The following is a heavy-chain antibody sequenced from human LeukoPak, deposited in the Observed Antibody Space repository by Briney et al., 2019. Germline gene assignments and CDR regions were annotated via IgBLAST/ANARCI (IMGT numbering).Heavy chain of an antibody. CDR2: IRYDGSNK. D-gene: IGHD1-26*01. CDR1: GFTFSSYG. CDR3: AKDTAPGSIVGATEYFDY. J-gene: IGHJ4*02. Sequence: GGSLRLSCAASGFTFSSYGIHWVRQAPGKGLEWVAFIRYDGSNKYYADSVKGRFTISRDNSKNTLYLQMNSLRAEDTAVYYCAKDTAPGSIVGATEYFDYWGQGTLVTVSS. V-gene: IGHV3-30*02.